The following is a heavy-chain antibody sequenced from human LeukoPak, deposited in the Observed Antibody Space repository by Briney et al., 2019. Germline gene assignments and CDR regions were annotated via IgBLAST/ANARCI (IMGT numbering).Heavy chain of an antibody. CDR3: AKDIGGLPSA. V-gene: IGHV3-23*01. D-gene: IGHD2-15*01. J-gene: IGHJ5*02. Sequence: GGSLRLSCAASEFTFSSYAMSWVRQAPGKGLEWISAISGSGGSTYYAASVKGRFTISRDNSKNTLYLQMTSLRAENTAVYYCAKDIGGLPSAWGQGTLVTVSS. CDR2: ISGSGGST. CDR1: EFTFSSYA.